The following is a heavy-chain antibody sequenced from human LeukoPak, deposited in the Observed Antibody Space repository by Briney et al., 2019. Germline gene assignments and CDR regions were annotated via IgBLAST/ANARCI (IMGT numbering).Heavy chain of an antibody. V-gene: IGHV3-21*01. CDR3: AKTDY. J-gene: IGHJ4*02. CDR1: GFTFSSYN. Sequence: GGSLRLSCAASGFTFSSYNMNWVRQAPGKGLAWVSSISSSSNYIYYADSVKGRFTISRDNAKNSLFLQMNSLRAEDTAVYYCAKTDYWGQGILVTVSS. CDR2: ISSSSNYI.